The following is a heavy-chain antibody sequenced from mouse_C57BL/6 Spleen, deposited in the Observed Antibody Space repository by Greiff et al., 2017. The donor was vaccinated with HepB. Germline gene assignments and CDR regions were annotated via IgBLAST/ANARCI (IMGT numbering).Heavy chain of an antibody. CDR2: IDPSDSYT. J-gene: IGHJ4*01. D-gene: IGHD2-3*01. CDR1: GYTFTSYW. CDR3: ARRNDGYYDYDAMDY. V-gene: IGHV1-50*01. Sequence: QVQLQQPGAELVKPGASVKLSCKASGYTFTSYWMQWVKQRPGQGLEWIGEIDPSDSYTNYNQKFKGKATLTVDTSSSTAYMQLSSMTSEDSAVYYCARRNDGYYDYDAMDYWGQGTSVTVSA.